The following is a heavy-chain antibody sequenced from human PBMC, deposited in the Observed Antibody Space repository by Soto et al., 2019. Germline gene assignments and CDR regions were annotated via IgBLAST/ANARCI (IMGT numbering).Heavy chain of an antibody. CDR3: ARQTTVNTHYYYGMDV. V-gene: IGHV5-10-1*01. D-gene: IGHD4-4*01. CDR1: GNTFTSYL. Sequence: DSLKVSRKCSGNTFTSYLVSLVVQMPGKGLEGMGRIDPSDSYTNYSPSFQGHVTISADKSISTAYLQWSSLKASDTAMYYCARQTTVNTHYYYGMDVWGQRTTVTVSS. CDR2: IDPSDSYT. J-gene: IGHJ6*02.